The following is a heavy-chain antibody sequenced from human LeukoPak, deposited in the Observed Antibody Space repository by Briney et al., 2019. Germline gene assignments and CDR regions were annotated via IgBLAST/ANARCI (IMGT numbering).Heavy chain of an antibody. Sequence: PSETLSLTCTVSGGSISNTVYFWGWIRQPPGKGLEWIASIHYSGSTYYNPSLKSRVTISVDTSKNQFSLKLSSVTAADTAVYYCARRPRGYPISSWGQGTLVTVSS. D-gene: IGHD3-10*01. CDR1: GGSISNTVYF. J-gene: IGHJ4*02. V-gene: IGHV4-39*01. CDR3: ARRPRGYPISS. CDR2: IHYSGST.